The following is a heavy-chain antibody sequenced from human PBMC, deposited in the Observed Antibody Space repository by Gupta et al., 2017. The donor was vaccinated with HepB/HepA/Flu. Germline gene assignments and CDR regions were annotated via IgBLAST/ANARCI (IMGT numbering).Heavy chain of an antibody. V-gene: IGHV3-30*18. CDR2: ISYDGSNK. CDR1: GFTFSSYG. CDR3: AKRFYDILTGDYYYGMDV. Sequence: QVQLVESGGGVVQPGRSLRLSCAASGFTFSSYGMHWVRQAPGKGLEWVAVISYDGSNKYYADSVKGRFTISRDNSKNTLYLQMNSLRAEDTAVYYCAKRFYDILTGDYYYGMDVWGQGTTVTVSS. D-gene: IGHD3-9*01. J-gene: IGHJ6*02.